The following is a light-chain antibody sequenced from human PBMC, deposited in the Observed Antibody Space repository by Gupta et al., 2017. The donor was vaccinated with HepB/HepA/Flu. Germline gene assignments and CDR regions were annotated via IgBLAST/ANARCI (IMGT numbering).Light chain of an antibody. Sequence: QSVLNQTPSASGTPGQRVTISCSGSNSNIGRNAVNWYQQFPGTAPKLLVHSNNRRPSGVSDRCSGSKSGTSASRAISGLQSDHEADYYCAAWDDSLNGMVFGGGTKLTVL. CDR1: NSNIGRNA. CDR3: AAWDDSLNGMV. V-gene: IGLV1-44*01. CDR2: SNN. J-gene: IGLJ2*01.